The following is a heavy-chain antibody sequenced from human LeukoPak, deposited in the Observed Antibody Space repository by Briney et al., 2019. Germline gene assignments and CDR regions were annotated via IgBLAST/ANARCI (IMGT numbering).Heavy chain of an antibody. D-gene: IGHD2-15*01. V-gene: IGHV3-30*18. CDR3: AKGEQLYCSGGSCYSPFDY. CDR1: GFTFSSYG. Sequence: GGSLRLSCAASGFTFSSYGMHWVRQAPGKGLEWVAVISYDGSNKYYADSVKGRFTISRDNSKNTLYLQMNSLRAEDTAVYYCAKGEQLYCSGGSCYSPFDYWGQGTLVTVSS. J-gene: IGHJ4*02. CDR2: ISYDGSNK.